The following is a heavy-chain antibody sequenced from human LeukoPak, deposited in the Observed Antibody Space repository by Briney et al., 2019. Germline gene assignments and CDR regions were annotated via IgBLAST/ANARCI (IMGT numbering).Heavy chain of an antibody. D-gene: IGHD3-3*01. V-gene: IGHV1-18*01. Sequence: ASVKVSCKASGYTFTSYGISWVRQAPGQGLEWMGWISAYNGNRNYAQELQGRVTMTTDTSTSTAYMELRSLTSDDTAVYYCARGGITILGSTPDYWGQGTLVTVSS. CDR2: ISAYNGNR. J-gene: IGHJ4*02. CDR1: GYTFTSYG. CDR3: ARGGITILGSTPDY.